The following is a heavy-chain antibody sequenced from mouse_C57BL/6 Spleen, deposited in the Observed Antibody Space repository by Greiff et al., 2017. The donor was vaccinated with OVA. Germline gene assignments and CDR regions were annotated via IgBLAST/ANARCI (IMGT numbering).Heavy chain of an antibody. CDR3: AREGSNYVGYFDV. V-gene: IGHV1-52*01. J-gene: IGHJ1*03. Sequence: VQLQQPGAELVRPGSSVKLSCKASGYTFTSYWMHWVKQRPIQGLEWIGNIDPSDSETHSNQKFKDKATLTVDKSASTAYMQRSSLTSEDSAVYYCAREGSNYVGYFDVWGTGTTVTVSS. D-gene: IGHD2-5*01. CDR2: IDPSDSET. CDR1: GYTFTSYW.